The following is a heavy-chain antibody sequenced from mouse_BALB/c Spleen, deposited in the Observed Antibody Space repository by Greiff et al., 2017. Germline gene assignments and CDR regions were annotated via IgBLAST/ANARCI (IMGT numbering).Heavy chain of an antibody. V-gene: IGHV5-6-5*01. J-gene: IGHJ2*01. CDR1: GFTFSSYA. CDR3: ARHGYYFDY. CDR2: ISSGGST. Sequence: LVESGGGLVKPGGSLKLSCAASGFTFSSYAMSWVRQTPAKRLEWVASISSGGSTYYPDSVKGLFTISRDNARNILYLQMSSLRSEDTAMYFCARHGYYFDYWGQGTTRTVSS.